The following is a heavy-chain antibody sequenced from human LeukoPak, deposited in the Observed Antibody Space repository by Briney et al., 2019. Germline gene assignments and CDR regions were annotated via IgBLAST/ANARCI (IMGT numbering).Heavy chain of an antibody. D-gene: IGHD2-15*01. CDR1: GYTFTSYG. CDR2: INPNSGGT. CDR3: ARGVVAATFYYYMDV. V-gene: IGHV1-2*02. Sequence: GASVKVSCKASGYTFTSYGISWVRQAPGQGLEWMGWINPNSGGTNSAQKFQGRVTLTRDTSISTAYMELSGLRSDDTAVYYCARGVVAATFYYYMDVWGKGTMVTVSS. J-gene: IGHJ6*03.